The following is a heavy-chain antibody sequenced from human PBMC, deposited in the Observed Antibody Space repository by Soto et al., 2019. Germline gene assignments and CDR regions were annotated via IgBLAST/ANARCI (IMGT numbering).Heavy chain of an antibody. J-gene: IGHJ4*02. CDR1: GFTFSSYG. CDR2: ISYDGSNK. CDR3: AKDRYDSSGHPPMDY. Sequence: QVQLVESGGGVVQPGRSLRLSCAASGFTFSSYGMHWVRQAPGKGLEWVAVISYDGSNKYYADSVKGRFTISRDNSKNTLYLQMNSLRAEDTAVYYCAKDRYDSSGHPPMDYWGQGTLVTVSS. D-gene: IGHD3-22*01. V-gene: IGHV3-30*18.